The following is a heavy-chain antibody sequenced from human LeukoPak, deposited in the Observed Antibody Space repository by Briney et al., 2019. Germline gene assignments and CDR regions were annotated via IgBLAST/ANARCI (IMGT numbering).Heavy chain of an antibody. CDR3: AKGSRGSCRGAYCYSFDN. V-gene: IGHV3-23*01. CDR2: ISGSDPGT. D-gene: IGHD2-21*02. J-gene: IGHJ4*02. CDR1: GFTFSSYG. Sequence: GGSLRLSCAASGFTFSSYGLTWVRQAPGKGLEWVSAISGSDPGTYYADSVKGRFTISRVNSRNTLYLQMNRLRVEDTAVYYCAKGSRGSCRGAYCYSFDNWGQGAVVTVSS.